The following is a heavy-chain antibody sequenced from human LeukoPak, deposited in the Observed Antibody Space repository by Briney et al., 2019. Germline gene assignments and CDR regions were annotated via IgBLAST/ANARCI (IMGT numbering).Heavy chain of an antibody. D-gene: IGHD2-21*02. CDR2: ISSSTTYI. Sequence: GGSLRLYCAASGFTFSSYSMNWVRQAPGKGPEWVSSISSSTTYIHYADSVKGRFTISRDNAKNSLFLQMNSLRADDTAVYYRAGAPYCGGDCYGAFDIWGQGTMVTVSS. V-gene: IGHV3-21*01. CDR1: GFTFSSYS. CDR3: AGAPYCGGDCYGAFDI. J-gene: IGHJ3*02.